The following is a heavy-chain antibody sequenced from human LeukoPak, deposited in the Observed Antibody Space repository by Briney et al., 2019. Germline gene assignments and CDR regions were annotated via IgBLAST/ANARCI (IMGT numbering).Heavy chain of an antibody. CDR1: GFIFTNYF. J-gene: IGHJ4*02. D-gene: IGHD3-3*01. V-gene: IGHV3-7*01. CDR3: ATDRGWRTSGYYLYYFEY. Sequence: GGSLRLSCAASGFIFTNYFMSWVRQAPGKGLEWVASIKHDGSEKYYVDSVRGRFTISRDNTMNSLYLQMSSLRAEDTAVYYCATDRGWRTSGYYLYYFEYWGQGTLVTFSS. CDR2: IKHDGSEK.